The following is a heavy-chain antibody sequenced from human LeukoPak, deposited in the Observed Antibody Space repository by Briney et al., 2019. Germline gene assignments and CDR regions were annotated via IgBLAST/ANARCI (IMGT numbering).Heavy chain of an antibody. CDR1: GFIFTNYF. J-gene: IGHJ4*02. D-gene: IGHD3-3*01. V-gene: IGHV3-7*01. CDR3: ATDRGWRTSGYYLYYFEY. Sequence: GGSLRLSCAASGFIFTNYFMSWVRQAPGKGLEWVASIKHDGSEKYYVDSVRGRFTISRDNTMNSLYLQMSSLRAEDTAVYYCATDRGWRTSGYYLYYFEYWGQGTLVTFSS. CDR2: IKHDGSEK.